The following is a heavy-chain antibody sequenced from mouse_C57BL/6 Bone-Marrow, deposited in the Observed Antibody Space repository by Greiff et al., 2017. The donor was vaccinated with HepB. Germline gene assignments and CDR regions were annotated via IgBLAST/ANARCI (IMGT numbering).Heavy chain of an antibody. CDR3: TSYWVAY. J-gene: IGHJ3*01. CDR1: GFNIKDDY. Sequence: VQLQQSGAELVRPGASVKLSCTASGFNIKDDYMHWVKQRPEQGLEWIGWIDPENGDTEYASKFQGKATIKADTSSNTAYLQLSSLTSEDTAVYYCTSYWVAYWGQGTLVTVSA. V-gene: IGHV14-4*01. CDR2: IDPENGDT.